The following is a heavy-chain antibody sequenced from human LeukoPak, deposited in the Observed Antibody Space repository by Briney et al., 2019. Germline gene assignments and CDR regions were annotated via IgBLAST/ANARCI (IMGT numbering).Heavy chain of an antibody. CDR2: IYPGDSDT. V-gene: IGHV5-51*01. D-gene: IGHD1-26*01. Sequence: GESLKISCKGSGYSFTSYWIGWVRQMPGKGLEWMGIIYPGDSDTKYSPSFQGQVTISADKSITTAYLQWRSLKASDTAMYYCARLAGATTSGLDYWGQGTLVTVSS. J-gene: IGHJ4*02. CDR1: GYSFTSYW. CDR3: ARLAGATTSGLDY.